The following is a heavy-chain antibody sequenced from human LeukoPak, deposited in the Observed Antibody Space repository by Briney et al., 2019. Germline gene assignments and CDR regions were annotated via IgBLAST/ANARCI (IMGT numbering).Heavy chain of an antibody. CDR3: ARGHYDSRGYYHIDY. J-gene: IGHJ4*02. CDR2: INPNSGGT. Sequence: ASVKVSCKTSGYTFTGYYMHWVRQAPGQGLEWMGWINPNSGGTNYAQKFQGRVTMTRDTSISTAYMELSRLRSDDTAVYYCARGHYDSRGYYHIDYWGQGTLVTVSS. CDR1: GYTFTGYY. V-gene: IGHV1-2*02. D-gene: IGHD3-22*01.